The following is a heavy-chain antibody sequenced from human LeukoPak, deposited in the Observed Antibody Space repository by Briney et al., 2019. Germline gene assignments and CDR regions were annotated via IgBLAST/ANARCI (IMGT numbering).Heavy chain of an antibody. V-gene: IGHV3-7*01. J-gene: IGHJ6*03. Sequence: PGGSLRLSCAASGFIFSNYWMSWVRQAPGKGLEWVANIKQDGSEKSYVDSVKGRFTISRDNAKNSLYLQMNSLRAEDTAVYYCVRADGQYYYYMDVWGKGTTVTISS. CDR2: IKQDGSEK. CDR3: VRADGQYYYYMDV. CDR1: GFIFSNYW.